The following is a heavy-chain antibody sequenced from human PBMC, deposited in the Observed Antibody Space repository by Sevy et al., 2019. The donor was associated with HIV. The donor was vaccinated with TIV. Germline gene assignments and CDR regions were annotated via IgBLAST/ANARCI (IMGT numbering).Heavy chain of an antibody. CDR1: GFTFSSYE. D-gene: IGHD6-19*01. CDR3: ARGGLYSSGWYSYYYYGMDV. CDR2: IGSSGSTI. V-gene: IGHV3-48*03. Sequence: GGSLRLSCAASGFTFSSYEMNWVRQAPGKGLEWVSYIGSSGSTIYYADSVKGRFTISRDNAKNSLYLQMNSLRAEDTAVYYCARGGLYSSGWYSYYYYGMDVWGQGTTVTVSS. J-gene: IGHJ6*02.